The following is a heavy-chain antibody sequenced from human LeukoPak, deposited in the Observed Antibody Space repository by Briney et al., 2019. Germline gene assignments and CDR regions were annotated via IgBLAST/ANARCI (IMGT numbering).Heavy chain of an antibody. CDR1: GFTFSSYA. Sequence: GGSLRLSCAAFGFTFSSYAMSWVRQAPGKGLEWVSAISGSGGSTYYADSVKGRFTISRDNSKNTLYLQMNSLRAEDTAVYYCAKDRSCSSTSCYAYYYYYYGMDVWGQGTTVTVSS. CDR3: AKDRSCSSTSCYAYYYYYYGMDV. D-gene: IGHD2-2*01. CDR2: ISGSGGST. J-gene: IGHJ6*02. V-gene: IGHV3-23*01.